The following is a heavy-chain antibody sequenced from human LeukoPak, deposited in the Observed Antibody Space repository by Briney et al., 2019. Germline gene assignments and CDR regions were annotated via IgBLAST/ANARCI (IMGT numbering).Heavy chain of an antibody. CDR2: ISGYGGTT. CDR3: ATLDGSLFDY. J-gene: IGHJ4*02. Sequence: PGGSLRLSCPASGFTFNNYAMSWVRQAPGKGLEWVSDISGYGGTTYYADSVKGRFTISRDNSKNTLYLQMNSLRAEDTAVYYCATLDGSLFDYWGQGTLVTVSS. D-gene: IGHD5-24*01. CDR1: GFTFNNYA. V-gene: IGHV3-23*01.